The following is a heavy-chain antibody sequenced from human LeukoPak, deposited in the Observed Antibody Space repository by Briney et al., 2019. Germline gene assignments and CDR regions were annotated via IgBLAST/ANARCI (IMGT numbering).Heavy chain of an antibody. J-gene: IGHJ4*02. CDR3: ARVTGSGSYYDY. CDR1: GFTFSSYA. V-gene: IGHV3-64*01. CDR2: ISNNGGTT. Sequence: GGSLRLSCAASGFTFSSYAMHWVRQAPGKGLEYVSAISNNGGTTYYANSVRGRFTISRDNSKNTLYLQMGSLRAEDKAVYYCARVTGSGSYYDYWGQGTLVTVSS. D-gene: IGHD3-10*01.